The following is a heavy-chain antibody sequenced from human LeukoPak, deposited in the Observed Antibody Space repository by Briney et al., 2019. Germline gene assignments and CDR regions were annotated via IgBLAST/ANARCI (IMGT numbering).Heavy chain of an antibody. D-gene: IGHD4-17*01. CDR3: ARGRGENDYGDFGFDY. CDR1: GYSISSGYY. Sequence: PSETLSLTCAVSGYSISSGYYWGWIRQPPGKGLEWTGSIYHSGSTYYNPSLKSRVTISVDTSKNQFSLKLSSVTAADTAVYYCARGRGENDYGDFGFDYWGQGTLVTVSS. V-gene: IGHV4-38-2*01. CDR2: IYHSGST. J-gene: IGHJ4*02.